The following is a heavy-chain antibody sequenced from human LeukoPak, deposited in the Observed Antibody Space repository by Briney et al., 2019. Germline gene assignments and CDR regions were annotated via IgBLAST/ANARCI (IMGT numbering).Heavy chain of an antibody. CDR1: ELTLEDFG. V-gene: IGHV3-20*04. Sequence: PGGSRGSPCEAFELTLEDFGMSWVRQAPGKGLDWFSGINWNGGSTGYADSVKGRFTISRDNAKNSLYLQMNSLRAEDTALYYCARDGMDYYDSSGSNVFDYWGQGTLVTVSS. J-gene: IGHJ4*02. D-gene: IGHD3-22*01. CDR2: INWNGGST. CDR3: ARDGMDYYDSSGSNVFDY.